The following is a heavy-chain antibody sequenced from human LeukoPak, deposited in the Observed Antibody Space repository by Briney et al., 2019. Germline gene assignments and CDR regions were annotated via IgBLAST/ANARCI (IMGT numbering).Heavy chain of an antibody. CDR1: GGSISSSSYY. V-gene: IGHV4-39*01. CDR2: IYYSGST. CDR3: ARVERAAKWFGELLWPYPHSYYYYYMDV. Sequence: SETLSLTCTVSGGSISSSSYYWGWIRQPPGKGLEWIGSIYYSGSTYYNPSLKSRVTISVDTSKNQFSLKLSSVTAADTAVYYCARVERAAKWFGELLWPYPHSYYYYYMDVWGKGTTVTISS. J-gene: IGHJ6*03. D-gene: IGHD3-10*01.